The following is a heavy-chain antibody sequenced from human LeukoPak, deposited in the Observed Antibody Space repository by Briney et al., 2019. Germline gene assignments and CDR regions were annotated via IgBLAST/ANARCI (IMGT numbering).Heavy chain of an antibody. D-gene: IGHD3-22*01. CDR1: GYSFTSYW. J-gene: IGHJ4*02. V-gene: IGHV5-51*01. CDR2: IYPGDSDT. CDR3: ARQRDSSGYYYYFDY. Sequence: GEPLKISCKSSGYSFTSYWIGWVRQMPGKGLEWMGIIYPGDSDTRYSPSFQGQVTISADKSISTAYLQWSSLKASDTAMYYCARQRDSSGYYYYFDYWGQGTLVTVSS.